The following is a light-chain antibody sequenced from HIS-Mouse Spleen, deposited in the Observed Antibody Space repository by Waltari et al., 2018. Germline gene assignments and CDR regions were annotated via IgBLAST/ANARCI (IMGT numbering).Light chain of an antibody. CDR1: ALPKKY. J-gene: IGLJ2*01. CDR2: EDS. CDR3: YSTDSSGNHRV. V-gene: IGLV3-10*01. Sequence: SYELTQPPSVSVSPGQTARITCSGDALPKKYAYWYQQKSGQAPLLVIYEDSKRPSGIPERFAGYSSGTMATLTISGAQVEDEADYYCYSTDSSGNHRVFGGGTKLTVL.